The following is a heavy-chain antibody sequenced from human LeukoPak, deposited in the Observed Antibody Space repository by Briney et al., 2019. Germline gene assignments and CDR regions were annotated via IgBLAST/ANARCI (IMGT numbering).Heavy chain of an antibody. CDR2: SRSQAYGGAT. CDR1: GFNFGDYA. CDR3: TRDIMRSGDYVYYYYMDV. J-gene: IGHJ6*03. V-gene: IGHV3-49*04. Sequence: GRSLRLSCTASGFNFGDYAMSWVRQAPGKGLERVGFSRSQAYGGATEYAASVKGRFTISRDDSKSIAYLQMNSLKTEDTAVYFCTRDIMRSGDYVYYYYMDVWGKGTTVSVSS. D-gene: IGHD4-17*01.